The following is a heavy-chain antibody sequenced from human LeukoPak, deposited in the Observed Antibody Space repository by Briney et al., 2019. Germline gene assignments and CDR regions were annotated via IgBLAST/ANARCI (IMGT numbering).Heavy chain of an antibody. D-gene: IGHD3-16*01. V-gene: IGHV3-21*01. J-gene: IGHJ4*02. Sequence: PGGSLRLSCAASGFTFSSYVMNWVRQAPGKGLEWVSSISSSSSYIYYADSVKGRFTISRDNAKNSLYLQMNSLRAEDTAVYYCARPAYSYVPRGFDYGGQGILVTVSS. CDR3: ARPAYSYVPRGFDY. CDR2: ISSSSSYI. CDR1: GFTFSSYV.